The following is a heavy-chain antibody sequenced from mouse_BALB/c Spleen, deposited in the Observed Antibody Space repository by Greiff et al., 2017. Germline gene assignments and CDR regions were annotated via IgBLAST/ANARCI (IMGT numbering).Heavy chain of an antibody. D-gene: IGHD2-4*01. J-gene: IGHJ3*01. V-gene: IGHV1-77*01. CDR3: ARGGTMITTGAWFAY. Sequence: QVQLKQSGPELVKPGASVKMSCKASGYTFTDYVISWVKQRTGQGLEWIGEIYPGSGSTYYNEKFKGKATLTADKSSNTAYMQLSSLTSEDSAVYFCARGGTMITTGAWFAYWGQGTLVTVSA. CDR1: GYTFTDYV. CDR2: IYPGSGST.